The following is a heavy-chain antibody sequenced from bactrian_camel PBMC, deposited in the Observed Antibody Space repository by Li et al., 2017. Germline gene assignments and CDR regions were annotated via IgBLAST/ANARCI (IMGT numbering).Heavy chain of an antibody. CDR1: GYTYSNYC. CDR2: ILTDGST. Sequence: QLVESGGGSVQAGGSLRLSCAVSGYTYSNYCMGWFRQAPGKEREGVAAILTDGSTSYADSVKGRFTISKDNAKNSLYQQMVSLKPEDTAMYYCAADSDWGCGGPWYEYKYWGQGTQVTVS. CDR3: AADSDWGCGGPWYEYKY. D-gene: IGHD6*01. V-gene: IGHV3S53*01. J-gene: IGHJ4*01.